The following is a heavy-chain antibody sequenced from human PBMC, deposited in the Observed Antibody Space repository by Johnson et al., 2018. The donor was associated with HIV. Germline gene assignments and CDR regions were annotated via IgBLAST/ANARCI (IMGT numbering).Heavy chain of an antibody. CDR2: ISYDGSNK. D-gene: IGHD3-22*01. CDR3: VRGGYYYDQAGAFDI. CDR1: GFTFSSYA. Sequence: QMQLVESGGGVVQPGRSLRLSCAASGFTFSSYAMHWVRQAPGKGLEWVAVISYDGSNKYHADSVKGRFTISRDSSKNTLYLQMNSLRAEDTAVYYCVRGGYYYDQAGAFDIWGQGTMVTVSS. J-gene: IGHJ3*02. V-gene: IGHV3-30*04.